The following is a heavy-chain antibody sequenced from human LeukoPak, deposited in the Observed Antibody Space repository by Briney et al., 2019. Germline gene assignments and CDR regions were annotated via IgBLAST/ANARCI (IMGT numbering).Heavy chain of an antibody. CDR2: INSDGINT. J-gene: IGHJ5*02. V-gene: IGHV3-74*01. D-gene: IGHD3-22*01. CDR1: GFTFSNYW. Sequence: GGSLRLSCAASGFTFSNYWMHWVRQAPGKGLVWVSRINSDGINTSYADSVKGRLTISRDNAKNTLNLQMNSLRAEDTAVYYCARDLGQYYDTSDNWFDPWGQGTLVTVSS. CDR3: ARDLGQYYDTSDNWFDP.